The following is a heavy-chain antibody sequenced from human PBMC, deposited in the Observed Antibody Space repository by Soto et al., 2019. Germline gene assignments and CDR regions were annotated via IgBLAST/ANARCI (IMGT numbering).Heavy chain of an antibody. J-gene: IGHJ4*01. V-gene: IGHV3-72*01. CDR1: GFTFSDHY. D-gene: IGHD2-2*01. CDR3: ASSLGYCSSTTCHHYYFDY. Sequence: ESGGGLVQPGGSLRLSCAASGFTFSDHYMDWVRQAPGKGLEWVGRTRNKANSYATEYAASVKGRFTISRDDSKNSLYLQMNSLKTEDTAVYYCASSLGYCSSTTCHHYYFDYWGQEPWSPSPQ. CDR2: TRNKANSYAT.